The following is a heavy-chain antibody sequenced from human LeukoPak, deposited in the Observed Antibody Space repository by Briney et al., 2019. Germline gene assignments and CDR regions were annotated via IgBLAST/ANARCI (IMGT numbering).Heavy chain of an antibody. CDR2: ISGDGGSA. D-gene: IGHD3-10*01. Sequence: GGSLRLSCAASGFTFSIYAMSWVRQAPGKGLEWVSTISGDGGSASYAGSVKGRFTISRDNSKNSLYLQMNSLRTEDTAFYYCAKASSGSSSRPVDYWGQGTLVTVSS. V-gene: IGHV3-43*02. CDR1: GFTFSIYA. J-gene: IGHJ4*02. CDR3: AKASSGSSSRPVDY.